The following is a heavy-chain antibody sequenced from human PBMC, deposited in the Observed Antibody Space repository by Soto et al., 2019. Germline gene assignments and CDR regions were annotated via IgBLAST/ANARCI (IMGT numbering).Heavy chain of an antibody. J-gene: IGHJ4*02. Sequence: DSVKVSCKASGYTFTGYYMHWVRQAPGQGLEWMGWINPNSGGTNYAQKFQGWVTMTRDTSISTAYMELSRLRSDDTAVYYCARGLYSSSWYWVFWGQGTLVTVSS. CDR3: ARGLYSSSWYWVF. CDR1: GYTFTGYY. D-gene: IGHD6-13*01. V-gene: IGHV1-2*04. CDR2: INPNSGGT.